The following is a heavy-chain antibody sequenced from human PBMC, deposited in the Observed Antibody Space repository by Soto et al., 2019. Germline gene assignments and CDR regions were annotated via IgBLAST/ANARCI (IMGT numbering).Heavy chain of an antibody. CDR3: ARSARPYCSGGSCHTFNFDY. V-gene: IGHV3-11*01. CDR1: GFTFSDYY. CDR2: ITSSGSTI. J-gene: IGHJ4*02. D-gene: IGHD2-15*01. Sequence: QVQLVESGGDLVKPGGSLRLSCAASGFTFSDYYMSWIRQAPGKGLEWVSYITSSGSTIYYADSVKCRFTISRDNAKNSLYLQMNSLRAEDTAVYYCARSARPYCSGGSCHTFNFDYWGQGTLVTVSS.